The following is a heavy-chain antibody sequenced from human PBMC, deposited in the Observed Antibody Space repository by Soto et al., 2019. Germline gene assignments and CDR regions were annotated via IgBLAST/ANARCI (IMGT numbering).Heavy chain of an antibody. J-gene: IGHJ6*02. D-gene: IGHD6-6*01. CDR2: ISWNSGSI. V-gene: IGHV3-9*01. CDR1: GFTFDDYA. Sequence: GGSLRLSCAASGFTFDDYAMHWVRQAPGKGLEWVSGISWNSGSIGYADSVKGRFTISRDNAKNSLYLQMNSLRAEDTALYYCAKGGGSSYYYYYGMDVWGQGTTVTVSS. CDR3: AKGGGSSYYYYYGMDV.